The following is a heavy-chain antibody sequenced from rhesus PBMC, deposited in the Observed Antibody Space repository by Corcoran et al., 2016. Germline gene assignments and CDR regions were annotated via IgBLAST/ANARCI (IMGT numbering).Heavy chain of an antibody. D-gene: IGHD6-13*01. V-gene: IGHV3S5*01. Sequence: EVQLVESGGGLVQPGGSLRLSCAASGFTFSAYGMSWVRQAPGKGLEWVSYISNGGGSTYYAESVRGRFTISRDNSKNTLSLQMSSLRLEDTAVYYCAKEGAAGYWYFDLWGPGTPITISS. CDR2: ISNGGGST. J-gene: IGHJ2*01. CDR3: AKEGAAGYWYFDL. CDR1: GFTFSAYG.